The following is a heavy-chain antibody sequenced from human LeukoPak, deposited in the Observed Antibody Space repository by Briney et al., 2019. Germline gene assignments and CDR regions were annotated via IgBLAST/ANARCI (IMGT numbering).Heavy chain of an antibody. V-gene: IGHV3-74*01. D-gene: IGHD5-12*01. CDR2: IHCYGSST. Sequence: GGSVTLSCAASGFTFSSYWIQWVRQPPGKGLVWVSCIHCYGSSTKYADSVKGRFTISRDNAKNTLYLQINSLRAEDTAVYYCARGDSCYFYYCGQGNLVTVSS. J-gene: IGHJ4*02. CDR1: GFTFSSYW. CDR3: ARGDSCYFYY.